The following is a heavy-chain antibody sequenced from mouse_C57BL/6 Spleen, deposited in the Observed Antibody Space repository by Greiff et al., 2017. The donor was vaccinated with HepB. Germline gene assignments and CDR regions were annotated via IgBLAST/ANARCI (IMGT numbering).Heavy chain of an antibody. D-gene: IGHD1-1*01. Sequence: EVKLQQSGAELVRPGASVKLSCTASGFNIKDYYMHWVKQRPEQGLEWIGRIDPEDGDTEYAPKFQGKATMTADTSSNTAYLQLSSLTSEDTSVYYCTTGYGSTSFDYWGQGTTLTVSS. V-gene: IGHV14-1*01. CDR3: TTGYGSTSFDY. CDR1: GFNIKDYY. CDR2: IDPEDGDT. J-gene: IGHJ2*01.